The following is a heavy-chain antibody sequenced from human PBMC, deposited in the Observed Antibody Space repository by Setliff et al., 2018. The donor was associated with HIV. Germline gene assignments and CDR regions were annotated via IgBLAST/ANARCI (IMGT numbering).Heavy chain of an antibody. CDR1: GGSISNSRYY. Sequence: LSLTCTVSGGSISNSRYYWSWIRQPAGKGLEWIGHIYTSGSTNYNPSLKSRVTISVDTSKNQFSLKLSSVTAADTAVYYCARSLWLGDIQHWGQGTLVTVSS. D-gene: IGHD2-21*01. J-gene: IGHJ1*01. CDR2: IYTSGST. V-gene: IGHV4-61*09. CDR3: ARSLWLGDIQH.